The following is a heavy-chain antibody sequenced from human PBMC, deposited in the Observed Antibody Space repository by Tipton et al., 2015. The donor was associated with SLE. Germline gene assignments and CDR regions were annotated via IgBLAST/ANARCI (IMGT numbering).Heavy chain of an antibody. J-gene: IGHJ6*02. D-gene: IGHD3-9*01. CDR1: GFTFSNYG. Sequence: SLRLSCAASGFTFSNYGMHWVRQAPGKGLEWVAVMWYDGSNKYSADSVKGRFTISRDNSKNTLYLQMNSLRAEDTAVYYCARVLTPYYGMDVWGQGTSVTFSS. CDR2: MWYDGSNK. V-gene: IGHV3-33*01. CDR3: ARVLTPYYGMDV.